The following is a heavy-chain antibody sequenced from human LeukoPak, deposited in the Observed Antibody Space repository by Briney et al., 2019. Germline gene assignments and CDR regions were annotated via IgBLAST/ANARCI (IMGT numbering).Heavy chain of an antibody. CDR1: GFTFSSYW. J-gene: IGHJ5*02. CDR3: ARGPTGTYWDWLDP. V-gene: IGHV3-7*01. CDR2: IKQDGSEK. Sequence: GGSLRLSCAASGFTFSSYWMSWVRQAPGKGLEWVANIKQDGSEKYYVDSVKGRFTISRDNAKNSLYLQMNSLRAEDTAVYYCARGPTGTYWDWLDPWGQGTPVTVSS. D-gene: IGHD2-8*02.